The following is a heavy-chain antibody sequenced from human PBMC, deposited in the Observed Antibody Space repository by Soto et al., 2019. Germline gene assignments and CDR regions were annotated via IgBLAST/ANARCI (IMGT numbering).Heavy chain of an antibody. CDR1: GFTFSSYS. V-gene: IGHV3-48*01. Sequence: EVQLVESGGGLVQPGGSLRLSCAASGFTFSSYSMNWVRQAPGKGLEWVSYISSSSSTIYYADSVKGRFTISRDNAKNSRYVQMNSLRGEDAGVYYCSRGYSSGWLPCWGQGALVAVFS. D-gene: IGHD6-19*01. CDR2: ISSSSSTI. CDR3: SRGYSSGWLPC. J-gene: IGHJ4*02.